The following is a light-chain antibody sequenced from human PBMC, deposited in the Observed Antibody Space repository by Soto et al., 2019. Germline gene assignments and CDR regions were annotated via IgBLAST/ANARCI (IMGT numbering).Light chain of an antibody. CDR3: QQYNKWPPLT. CDR2: GAS. J-gene: IGKJ4*01. CDR1: QSVSNN. Sequence: DIVMTQSPATLSVSPGERATLSCRASQSVSNNLAWYQQKPGQAPRLLIFGASTRATSISARFSGSWSGTEFTLTISSLPYEDFAVYYCQQYNKWPPLTFGGGIKVE. V-gene: IGKV3-15*01.